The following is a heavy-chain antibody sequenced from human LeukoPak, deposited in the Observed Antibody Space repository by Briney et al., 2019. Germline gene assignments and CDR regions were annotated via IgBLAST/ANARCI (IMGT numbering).Heavy chain of an antibody. J-gene: IGHJ6*03. V-gene: IGHV4-38-2*02. CDR3: ARVRSDGPNYYYYYMDV. D-gene: IGHD5-24*01. CDR1: GYSISSGYY. Sequence: ASETLSLTCTVSGYSISSGYYWGWIRQPPGKGLEWIGSIYHSGSTYYNPSLKSRVTISVDTSKNQFSLKLSSVTAADTAVYYCARVRSDGPNYYYYYMDVWGKGTTVTVSS. CDR2: IYHSGST.